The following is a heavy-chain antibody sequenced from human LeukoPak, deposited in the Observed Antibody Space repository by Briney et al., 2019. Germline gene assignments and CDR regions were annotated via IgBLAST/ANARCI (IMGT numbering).Heavy chain of an antibody. CDR2: ISSSSSYI. J-gene: IGHJ4*02. CDR1: GFTFDDYA. V-gene: IGHV3-21*01. Sequence: GGSLRLSCAASGFTFDDYAMHWVRQAPGKGLEWVSSISSSSSYIYYADSVKGRFTISRDNAKNSLYLQMNSLRAEDTAVYYCARDRYYDSSGYPGGYWGQGTLVTVSS. D-gene: IGHD3-22*01. CDR3: ARDRYYDSSGYPGGY.